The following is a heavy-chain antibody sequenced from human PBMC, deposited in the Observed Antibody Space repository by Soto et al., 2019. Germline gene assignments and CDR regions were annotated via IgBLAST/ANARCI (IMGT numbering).Heavy chain of an antibody. CDR3: ARRLDDRADEGFDV. CDR2: IIPLFGTT. V-gene: IGHV1-69*18. Sequence: QVHLVQSGAEVRKPGSSVKVSCKTSGGTFSTYTIYWVRQAPGQGLEWMGRIIPLFGTTRYAQNFQDRVTSPAEESTSTTYTELRSLRAEDTALYDCARRLDDRADEGFDVWGEGTAVTVSA. D-gene: IGHD3-16*01. CDR1: GGTFSTYT. J-gene: IGHJ3*01.